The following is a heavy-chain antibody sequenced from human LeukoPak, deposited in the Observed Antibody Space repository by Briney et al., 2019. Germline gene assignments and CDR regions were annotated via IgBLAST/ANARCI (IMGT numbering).Heavy chain of an antibody. D-gene: IGHD6-13*01. CDR2: ISGSGDNT. CDR3: AKTRPLDSSSWSHGDY. V-gene: IGHV3-23*01. CDR1: GFTFSSYA. Sequence: GGSLRLACAASGFTFSSYAMSWVRQAPGKGLEWVSAISGSGDNTYYGDSVKGRFTISRDNSKNTLYLQMNSLRAEDTAVYYCAKTRPLDSSSWSHGDYWGQGTLVTVSS. J-gene: IGHJ4*02.